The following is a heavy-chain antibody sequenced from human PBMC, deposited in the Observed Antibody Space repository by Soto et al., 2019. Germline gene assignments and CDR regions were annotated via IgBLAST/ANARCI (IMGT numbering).Heavy chain of an antibody. D-gene: IGHD3-22*01. CDR2: IYYSGST. CDR3: ARHLYYDSSGYYFDD. Sequence: SETLSLTCTVSGGSISSYYWSWIRQPPGKGLEWIGYIYYSGSTNYNPSLKSRVTISVDTSKNQFSLKLSSVTAADTAVYYCARHLYYDSSGYYFDDWXQGTLVTVDS. J-gene: IGHJ4*02. CDR1: GGSISSYY. V-gene: IGHV4-59*08.